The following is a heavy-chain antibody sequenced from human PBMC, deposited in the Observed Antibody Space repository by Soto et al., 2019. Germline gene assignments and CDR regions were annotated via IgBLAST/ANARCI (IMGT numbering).Heavy chain of an antibody. D-gene: IGHD3-22*01. CDR1: GYSLDGYW. V-gene: IGHV5-10-1*01. Sequence: GEPLKISCKGSGYSLDGYWITWVRQKPGKGLEWMGRIDPSDSQTYYSPSFRGHVTISVTKSITTVFLQWSSLRASDTVMYYCARQIYDSDTGPNFQYYFESWGQGTPVTVS. J-gene: IGHJ4*02. CDR3: ARQIYDSDTGPNFQYYFES. CDR2: IDPSDSQT.